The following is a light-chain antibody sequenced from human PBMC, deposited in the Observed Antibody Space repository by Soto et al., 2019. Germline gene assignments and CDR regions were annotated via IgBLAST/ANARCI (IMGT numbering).Light chain of an antibody. CDR2: NNN. CDR1: SSNIGSNA. V-gene: IGLV1-44*01. J-gene: IGLJ1*01. Sequence: QSALTQPPSASATPGQRVTISCSGSSSNIGSNAVNWYQQLPGTAPKLLIYNNNQRPSGVPDRFSGSKSGTSASLAISGVQSEDEADYYCAAWDDSLREVFGTGTKVTVL. CDR3: AAWDDSLREV.